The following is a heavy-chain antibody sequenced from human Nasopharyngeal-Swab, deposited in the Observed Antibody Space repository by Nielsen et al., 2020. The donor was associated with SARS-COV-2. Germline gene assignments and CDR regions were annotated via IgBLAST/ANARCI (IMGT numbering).Heavy chain of an antibody. CDR2: VNEDGTTT. J-gene: IGHJ5*02. D-gene: IGHD4-17*01. CDR1: GFTFSKYW. Sequence: GASLKISCEASGFTFSKYWMHWVRQTPGTGLVWVSRVNEDGTTTTYADSVKGRFTIYRDNVQNTLYLQMHGLKAEDTAFYHCVRDLAGTYGSWGQGTLVTVSS. V-gene: IGHV3-74*01. CDR3: VRDLAGTYGS.